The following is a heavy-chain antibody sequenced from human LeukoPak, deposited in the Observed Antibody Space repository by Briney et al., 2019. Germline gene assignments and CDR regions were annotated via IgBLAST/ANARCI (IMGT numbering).Heavy chain of an antibody. CDR1: GYTFTDYY. V-gene: IGHV1-2*02. CDR2: INPDNGGA. J-gene: IGHJ4*02. Sequence: ASVTVSCKASGYTFTDYYMGWVRQGPGQGLEWMGWINPDNGGANNAQHFQGRVTFTKDPSISTAHMEPRRLRSYDQAVYPCPRSYCSRSSCYVFYCWGQGTLVTVSS. D-gene: IGHD2-2*01. CDR3: PRSYCSRSSCYVFYC.